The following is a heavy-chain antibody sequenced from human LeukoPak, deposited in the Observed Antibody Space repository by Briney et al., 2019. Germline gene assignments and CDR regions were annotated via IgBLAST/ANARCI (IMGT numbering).Heavy chain of an antibody. CDR1: GFTFSSYW. CDR3: ARAPSEIGGYYPEYFRH. Sequence: GGSLRLSCAASGFTFSSYWMHWVRQAPGKWLVWISRIKSDGSTRYADSVKGRFTISRDNAKNTVSLQMTSLRAEDTGVYYCARAPSEIGGYYPEYFRHWGQGTLVIVSS. V-gene: IGHV3-74*01. D-gene: IGHD3-22*01. CDR2: IKSDGST. J-gene: IGHJ1*01.